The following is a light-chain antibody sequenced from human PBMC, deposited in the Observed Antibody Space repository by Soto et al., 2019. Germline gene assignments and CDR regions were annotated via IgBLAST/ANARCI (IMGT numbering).Light chain of an antibody. CDR2: DVS. J-gene: IGLJ1*01. CDR1: SSYVGGYNY. V-gene: IGLV2-11*01. CDR3: CSYAGSYTYV. Sequence: QSALTPPRAFSGSPGQSVTISCTVTSSYVGGYNYVSWYQQHPGKASKLMIYDVSKRPSGVTDRFSGYKSGNTASLTISGLQSEDEADYYCCSYAGSYTYVFGTGTKVTVL.